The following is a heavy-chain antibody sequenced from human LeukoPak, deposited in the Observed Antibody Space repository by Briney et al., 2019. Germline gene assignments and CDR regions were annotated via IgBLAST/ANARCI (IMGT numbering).Heavy chain of an antibody. CDR3: ARGPTYYDFWSGYPYFDY. J-gene: IGHJ4*02. V-gene: IGHV4-34*01. CDR1: GGSFSGYY. D-gene: IGHD3-3*01. CDR2: INHSGST. Sequence: TSETLSLTCAVYGGSFSGYYWSWIRQPPGKGLEWIGEINHSGSTNYNPSLKSRVTISVDTSKNQFSLKLSSVTAADTAVYYCARGPTYYDFWSGYPYFDYWGQGTLVTVSS.